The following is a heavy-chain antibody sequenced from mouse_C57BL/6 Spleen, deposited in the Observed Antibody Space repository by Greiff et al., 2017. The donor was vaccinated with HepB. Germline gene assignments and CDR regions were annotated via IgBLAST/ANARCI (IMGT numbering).Heavy chain of an antibody. V-gene: IGHV1-72*01. CDR3: ARSDYSNPYAMDY. J-gene: IGHJ4*01. Sequence: QVQLQQPGAELVKPGASVKLSCKASGYTFTSYWMHWVKQRPGRGLEWIGRIDPKSGGTKYNEKFKSKATLTVDKPSSTAYMQLSSLTSEDSAVYYCARSDYSNPYAMDYWGQGTSVTVSS. D-gene: IGHD2-5*01. CDR2: IDPKSGGT. CDR1: GYTFTSYW.